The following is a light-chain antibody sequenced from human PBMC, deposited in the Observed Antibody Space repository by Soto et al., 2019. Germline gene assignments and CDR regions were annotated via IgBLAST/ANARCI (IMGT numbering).Light chain of an antibody. CDR1: QSISVH. CDR2: AAS. V-gene: IGKV1-39*01. Sequence: DIQMTQSPSSLSASVGDTVTITCRASQSISVHLNWYQQKPGKVPKLLIYAASNLHSGVPSRFSGSGSETDFALTISSLQPEDCATDYWLQSYITPYSFGQGTRMEIK. CDR3: LQSYITPYS. J-gene: IGKJ2*01.